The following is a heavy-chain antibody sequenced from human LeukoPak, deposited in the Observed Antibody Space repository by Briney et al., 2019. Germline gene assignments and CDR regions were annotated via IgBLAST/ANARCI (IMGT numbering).Heavy chain of an antibody. CDR2: FDPEDGET. V-gene: IGHV1-24*01. J-gene: IGHJ3*02. CDR1: GYTLTELS. D-gene: IGHD3-9*01. Sequence: ASVKVSCKVSGYTLTELSMHWVRQAPGKGLEWMGGFDPEDGETIYAQKFQGRVTMTEDTSTDTAYMELSSLRSEDTAVYYCATNSPVLTGYYGLNHDAFDIWGQGTMVAVSS. CDR3: ATNSPVLTGYYGLNHDAFDI.